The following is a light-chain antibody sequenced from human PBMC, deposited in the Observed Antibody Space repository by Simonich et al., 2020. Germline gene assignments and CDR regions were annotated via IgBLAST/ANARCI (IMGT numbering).Light chain of an antibody. J-gene: IGKJ2*01. V-gene: IGKV3-15*01. CDR1: QSVSSN. CDR3: QQYNNWPPVT. Sequence: EIVMTQSPATLSVSPGERATLSCRASQSVSSNLAWYKQKPGQAPRLLIYGASTRATGIPARFSGSGSGTEFTLTISSMQSEDFAVYYCQQYNNWPPVTFGQGTKLEIK. CDR2: GAS.